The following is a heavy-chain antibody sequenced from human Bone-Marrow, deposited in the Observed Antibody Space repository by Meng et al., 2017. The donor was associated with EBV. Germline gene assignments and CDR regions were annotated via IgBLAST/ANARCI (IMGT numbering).Heavy chain of an antibody. CDR3: ASESGRGFTPDY. CDR2: LIPMSDAP. V-gene: IGHV1-69*01. CDR1: GGTFGSDA. D-gene: IGHD3-10*01. Sequence: QVQLGQPGRMVRKPGSSLKYSSQPSGGTFGSDAVSWVRQAPGQGLEWMGGLIPMSDAPHYAQKFQDRVRITADESTSTHYMDLSGLRSEDTAVYYCASESGRGFTPDYWGQGTLVTVSS. J-gene: IGHJ4*02.